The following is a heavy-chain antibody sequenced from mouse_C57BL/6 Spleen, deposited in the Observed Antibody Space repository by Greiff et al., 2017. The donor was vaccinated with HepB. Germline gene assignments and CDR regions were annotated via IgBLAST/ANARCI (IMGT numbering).Heavy chain of an antibody. D-gene: IGHD1-1*01. V-gene: IGHV1-82*01. Sequence: VQLQQSGPELVKPGASVKISCKASGYAFSSSWMNWVKQRPGKGLEWIGRSYPGDGDTNYNGKFKGKATLTADKSSSTAYMQLSSLPSEDPAVYFCARWPTVVARGYVDVWGTGTTVTVSS. CDR2: SYPGDGDT. CDR3: ARWPTVVARGYVDV. J-gene: IGHJ1*03. CDR1: GYAFSSSW.